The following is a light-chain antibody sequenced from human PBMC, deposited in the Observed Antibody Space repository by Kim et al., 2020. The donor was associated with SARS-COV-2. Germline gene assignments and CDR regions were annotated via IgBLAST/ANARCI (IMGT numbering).Light chain of an antibody. CDR1: QTVFSNSNNQNS. V-gene: IGKV4-1*01. CDR2: WAS. Sequence: RAHLNCKSSQTVFSNSNNQNSLAWYRQKPGQASKLLIYWASIRESGVSDRFSGSGSAPDFTLTLSSLQAEDVAVYYCQQYSSTPPSFGQGTKLEI. J-gene: IGKJ2*03. CDR3: QQYSSTPPS.